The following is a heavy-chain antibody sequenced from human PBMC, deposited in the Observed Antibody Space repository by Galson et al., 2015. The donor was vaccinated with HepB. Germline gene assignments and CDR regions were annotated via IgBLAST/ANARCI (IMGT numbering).Heavy chain of an antibody. J-gene: IGHJ4*02. CDR1: GFTFSSYW. D-gene: IGHD3-16*01. CDR2: IKQDGSEK. Sequence: SLRLSCAASGFTFSSYWMSWVRQAPGKGLEWVANIKQDGSEKYYVDSVKGRFTISRDNAKNSLYLQMNSLRAEDTAVYYCAREGRWGLHSGAHFDYWGQGNLVTVSP. CDR3: AREGRWGLHSGAHFDY. V-gene: IGHV3-7*03.